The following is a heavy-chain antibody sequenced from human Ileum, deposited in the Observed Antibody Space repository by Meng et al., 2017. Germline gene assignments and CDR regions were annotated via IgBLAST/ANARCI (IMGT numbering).Heavy chain of an antibody. Sequence: GGPLRLSCAASGFPFSNFGMHWVRQAPGKGLEWVTFTSDDETNKYYTDSVKGRFTISRDNSKKTLFLQMHSLRAEDTAVYYCTRESRGKYGDSLDYWGPGTLVTVSS. D-gene: IGHD4-17*01. CDR3: TRESRGKYGDSLDY. CDR1: GFPFSNFG. J-gene: IGHJ4*02. CDR2: TSDDETNK. V-gene: IGHV3-30*06.